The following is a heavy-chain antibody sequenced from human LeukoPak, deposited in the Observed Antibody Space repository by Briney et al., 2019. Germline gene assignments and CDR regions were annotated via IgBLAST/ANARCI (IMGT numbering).Heavy chain of an antibody. CDR3: ARGCRSRELRYYYYYMDV. V-gene: IGHV1-8*01. Sequence: EASVKVSCKASGYTFTSYDINWVRQATGQGLEWMVWMNPNSGNTGYAQKFQGRVTMTRNTSISTAYMELSSPRSEDTAVYYCARGCRSRELRYYYYYMDVWGKGTTVTVSS. CDR2: MNPNSGNT. CDR1: GYTFTSYD. D-gene: IGHD1-26*01. J-gene: IGHJ6*03.